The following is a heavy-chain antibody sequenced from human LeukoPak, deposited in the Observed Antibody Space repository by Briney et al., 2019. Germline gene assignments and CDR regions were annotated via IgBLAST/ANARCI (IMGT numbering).Heavy chain of an antibody. Sequence: GGSLRLSCAASGFTFSSYWMSWVRQAPGKGLEWVANIKQDGSEKYYVDSVKGRFTISRDNAKNSLYLQMNSLRAEDTAVYYCARVLESGDFWSGYSYFDYWGQGTLVTVSS. CDR3: ARVLESGDFWSGYSYFDY. CDR1: GFTFSSYW. V-gene: IGHV3-7*01. CDR2: IKQDGSEK. J-gene: IGHJ4*02. D-gene: IGHD3-3*01.